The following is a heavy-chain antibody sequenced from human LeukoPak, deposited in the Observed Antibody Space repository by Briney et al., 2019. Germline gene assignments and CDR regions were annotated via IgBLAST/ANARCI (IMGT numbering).Heavy chain of an antibody. CDR1: GGSISSSTYY. CDR3: ARSYGDHKYFFDY. D-gene: IGHD4-17*01. V-gene: IGHV4-61*05. Sequence: SETLSLTCTVSGGSISSSTYYWGWIRQPPGKGLEWIGYIFYSGSTNYNPSLKSRVTISVDTSKNQFSLKVNSVTAADTAVYYCARSYGDHKYFFDYWGQGTLVTVSS. CDR2: IFYSGST. J-gene: IGHJ4*02.